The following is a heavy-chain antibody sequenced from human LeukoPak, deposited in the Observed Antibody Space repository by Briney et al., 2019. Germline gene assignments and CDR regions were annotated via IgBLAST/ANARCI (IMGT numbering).Heavy chain of an antibody. Sequence: PSETLSLTCTVSGGSVRSHYWSWIRQPPGKGLEWIGYIHYSGTTYHNPSLKSRVTVSVDTSKTQVSLNVTSVTAADTAVYYCARVNSGQLLYWFFDLWGRGTPVTVSS. CDR2: IHYSGTT. CDR3: ARVNSGQLLYWFFDL. V-gene: IGHV4-59*02. D-gene: IGHD4-23*01. J-gene: IGHJ2*01. CDR1: GGSVRSHY.